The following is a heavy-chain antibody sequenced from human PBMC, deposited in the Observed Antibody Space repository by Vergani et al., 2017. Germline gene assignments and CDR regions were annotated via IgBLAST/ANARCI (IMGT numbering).Heavy chain of an antibody. CDR3: ARGVPEYQLAIQYGQH. Sequence: EVQLVESGGGLVKPGGSLRLSCVASGFMFDSYSMNWVRQAPGKGLEWVSFISSSSSYRYYADSVKGRCTSSRDNGEYSLLLQMNSLRPEDTAVYYCARGVPEYQLAIQYGQHWGQGTLVTVSS. V-gene: IGHV3-21*01. CDR2: ISSSSSYR. CDR1: GFMFDSYS. J-gene: IGHJ1*01. D-gene: IGHD2-2*01.